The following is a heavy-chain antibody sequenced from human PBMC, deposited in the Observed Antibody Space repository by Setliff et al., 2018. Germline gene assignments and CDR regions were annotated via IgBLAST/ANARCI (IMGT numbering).Heavy chain of an antibody. V-gene: IGHV4-61*02. J-gene: IGHJ4*02. CDR2: IYVNGGST. Sequence: PSETLSLTCSVSGDSISSGIYHWSWIRQPAGKGLEWIGRIYVNGGSTTYSPSLKSRVTISVDTSKNQFSLKLSSVTAADTAVYYCARLWRRIQQIDYWGQGTLVTVSS. CDR1: GDSISSGIYH. CDR3: ARLWRRIQQIDY. D-gene: IGHD3-10*01.